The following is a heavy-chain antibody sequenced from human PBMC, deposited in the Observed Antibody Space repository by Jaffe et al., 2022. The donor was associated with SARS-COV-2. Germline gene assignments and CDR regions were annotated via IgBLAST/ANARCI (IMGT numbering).Heavy chain of an antibody. D-gene: IGHD3-22*01. Sequence: QIALKESGPTLVKPTQTLTLTCTFSGFSLSTTGVGVGWIRQPPGKALEWLALIFWNDDKRYSPSLKSRLTITKDTSKNQVVLTMTNMDPVDTATYYCALQPYYYDSGDSPNYYGLDVWGQGTTVTVSS. CDR3: ALQPYYYDSGDSPNYYGLDV. J-gene: IGHJ6*02. CDR2: IFWNDDK. CDR1: GFSLSTTGVG. V-gene: IGHV2-5*01.